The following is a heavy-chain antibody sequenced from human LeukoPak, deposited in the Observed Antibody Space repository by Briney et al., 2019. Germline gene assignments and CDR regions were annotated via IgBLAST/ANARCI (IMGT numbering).Heavy chain of an antibody. J-gene: IGHJ4*02. CDR2: ISAGGGST. D-gene: IGHD1-26*01. CDR3: AKDRSAARVGATPTYYFDY. V-gene: IGHV3-23*01. CDR1: QFTFSNYG. Sequence: GGSLRLSCATSQFTFSNYGMSWVRQDPGKGLEWVSSISAGGGSTYYADSVKGRFTISRDNSKNTLYLQMNSLRAEDTAVYYCAKDRSAARVGATPTYYFDYWGQGTLVTVSS.